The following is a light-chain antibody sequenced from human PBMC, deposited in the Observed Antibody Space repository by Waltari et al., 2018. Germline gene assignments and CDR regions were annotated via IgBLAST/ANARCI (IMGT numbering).Light chain of an antibody. CDR2: TAS. CDR3: QQSDIAPLT. CDR1: QNIGSY. V-gene: IGKV1-39*01. J-gene: IGKJ4*01. Sequence: DIQMTQSPSSLSASVGDRVTITCRANQNIGSYLNWFQQTPGKAPKFLIYTASSLQSGVPSRFSGSGSGTDFTLTINSLQPEDFATYYCQQSDIAPLTFGGGTKIEIK.